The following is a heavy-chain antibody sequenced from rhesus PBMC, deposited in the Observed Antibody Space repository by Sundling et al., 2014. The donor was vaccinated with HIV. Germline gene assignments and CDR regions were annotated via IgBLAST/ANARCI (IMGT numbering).Heavy chain of an antibody. CDR3: TKELDWNYSFDY. Sequence: EVQLVETGGGLVQPGGSLKVSCAASGFTFNSYDMSWVRQAPGKGLEWVSAINSGGGSTYYADSVRGRFTISRDNSKNTLSLQMNSLRAEDTAVYYCTKELDWNYSFDYWGQGVLVTVSS. CDR1: GFTFNSYD. D-gene: IGHD1-26*01. J-gene: IGHJ4*01. CDR2: INSGGGST. V-gene: IGHV3-103*01.